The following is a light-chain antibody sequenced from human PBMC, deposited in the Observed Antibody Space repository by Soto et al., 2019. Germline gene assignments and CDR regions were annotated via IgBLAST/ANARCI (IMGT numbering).Light chain of an antibody. CDR3: SSYTSSSTSLSV. Sequence: QSALTQPPSVSGSPGQSVTISCTGTSSDVGSYNRVSWYQQPPGTAPKLMIYEVSNRPSGVPDRFSGSKSGNTASLTISGLQAEDEADYYCSSYTSSSTSLSVFGTGTKVTVL. CDR1: SSDVGSYNR. J-gene: IGLJ1*01. V-gene: IGLV2-18*02. CDR2: EVS.